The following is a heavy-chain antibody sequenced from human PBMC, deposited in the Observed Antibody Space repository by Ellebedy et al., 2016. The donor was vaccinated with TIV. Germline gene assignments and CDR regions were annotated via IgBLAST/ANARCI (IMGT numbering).Heavy chain of an antibody. CDR1: GFTFSSYW. J-gene: IGHJ6*02. CDR2: INSDGSST. Sequence: GESLKISCAASGFTFSSYWMHWVRQAPGKGLVWVSRINSDGSSTSYADSVKGRFTISRDNAKNSLYLQMNSLRAEDTAVYYCARTLYYYDSTGMDVWGQGTTVTVSS. D-gene: IGHD3-22*01. CDR3: ARTLYYYDSTGMDV. V-gene: IGHV3-74*01.